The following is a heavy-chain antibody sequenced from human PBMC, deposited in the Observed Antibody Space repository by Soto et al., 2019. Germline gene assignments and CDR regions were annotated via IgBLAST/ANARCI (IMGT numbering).Heavy chain of an antibody. J-gene: IGHJ6*02. CDR3: ARVSYQYSSSWYGNYYYYYGMDV. CDR1: GYTFTSYD. Sequence: GASVKVSCKASGYTFTSYDINWVRQATGQGLEWMGWMNPNSGNTGYAQKFQGRVTMTRNTSISTAYMELSSLRSEDTAVYYCARVSYQYSSSWYGNYYYYYGMDVWGQGTTVTVSS. CDR2: MNPNSGNT. D-gene: IGHD6-13*01. V-gene: IGHV1-8*01.